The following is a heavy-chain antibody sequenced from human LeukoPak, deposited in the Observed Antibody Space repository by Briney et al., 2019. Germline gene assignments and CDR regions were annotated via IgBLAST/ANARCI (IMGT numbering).Heavy chain of an antibody. J-gene: IGHJ6*02. D-gene: IGHD6-13*01. Sequence: ASVTVSCKASGYTFTGYYMHWVRQAPGQGLEWMGWINPNSGGTNYAQKFQGRVTMTRDTSISTAYMELSRLRSDDTAVYYCARDLPSSSWYLIYYYYGMDVWGQGTTVTVSS. CDR1: GYTFTGYY. V-gene: IGHV1-2*02. CDR3: ARDLPSSSWYLIYYYYGMDV. CDR2: INPNSGGT.